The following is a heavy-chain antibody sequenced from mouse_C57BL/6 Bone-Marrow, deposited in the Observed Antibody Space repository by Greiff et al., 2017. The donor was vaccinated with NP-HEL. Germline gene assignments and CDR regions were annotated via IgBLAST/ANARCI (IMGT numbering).Heavy chain of an antibody. J-gene: IGHJ1*03. D-gene: IGHD2-3*01. V-gene: IGHV3-6*01. CDR2: ISYDGSN. CDR3: ARDGDGYYGYFDV. Sequence: VQLKESGPGLVKPSQSLSLTCSVTGYSITSGYYWNWIRQFPGNKLEWMGYISYDGSNNYNPSLKNRISITRETSKNQFFLKLNSVTTEDTATYYCARDGDGYYGYFDVWGTGTTVTVSS. CDR1: GYSITSGYY.